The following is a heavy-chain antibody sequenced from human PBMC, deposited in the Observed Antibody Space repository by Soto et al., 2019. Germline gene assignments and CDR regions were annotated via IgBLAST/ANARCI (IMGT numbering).Heavy chain of an antibody. J-gene: IGHJ4*02. D-gene: IGHD6-13*01. V-gene: IGHV3-30-3*01. CDR3: ARSVQQQLMRCGLGD. CDR2: ISHDGSNK. Sequence: QVQLVESGGGVVQPGRSLRLSCAASGFTLSTYAIDWVRQAPGKWLQWVTVISHDGSNKFYADSVQGRFTISRDNSKSTVYLQMDSLRADDTAVYYCARSVQQQLMRCGLGDWGQGTLVTVSS. CDR1: GFTLSTYA.